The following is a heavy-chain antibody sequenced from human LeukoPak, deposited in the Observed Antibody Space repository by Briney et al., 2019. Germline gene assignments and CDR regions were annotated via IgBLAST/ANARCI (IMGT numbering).Heavy chain of an antibody. CDR1: GGSISSSSYY. V-gene: IGHV4-39*01. D-gene: IGHD5-12*01. Sequence: SETLSLTCTVSGGSISSSSYYWGWIRQPPGKGLEWIGSIYYSGSTYYNPSLKSRVTISVDTSKNQFSLKLSSVTAADTAVYYCARHGRYSGLDAFDIWGQGTMVTVSS. CDR3: ARHGRYSGLDAFDI. J-gene: IGHJ3*02. CDR2: IYYSGST.